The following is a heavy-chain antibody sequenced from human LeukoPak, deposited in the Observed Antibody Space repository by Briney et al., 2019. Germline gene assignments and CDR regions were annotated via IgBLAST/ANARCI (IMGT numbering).Heavy chain of an antibody. D-gene: IGHD2-8*02. J-gene: IGHJ4*02. Sequence: PGRSLRLSCAASGFTFTSYAMHWVRQAPGKGLEWVALISYHGTNKYYADSVKGRFTISSDNSKNTLYLQMNSLRTEDTAVYYRARDPTGGYRHFDFWGQGTLVTVSS. CDR3: ARDPTGGYRHFDF. V-gene: IGHV3-30-3*01. CDR2: ISYHGTNK. CDR1: GFTFTSYA.